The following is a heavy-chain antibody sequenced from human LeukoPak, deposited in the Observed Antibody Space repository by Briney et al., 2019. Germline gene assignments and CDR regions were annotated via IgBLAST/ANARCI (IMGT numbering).Heavy chain of an antibody. J-gene: IGHJ4*02. CDR3: AKDSRPAAYFDY. D-gene: IGHD2-2*01. CDR1: GFTFSSYG. CDR2: IRYDGSNK. Sequence: PGGSLRLSCAASGFTFSSYGMHWARQAPGKGLEWVAFIRYDGSNKYYADSVKGRFTISRDNSKNTLYLQMNSLRAEDTAVYYRAKDSRPAAYFDYWGQGTLVTVSS. V-gene: IGHV3-30*02.